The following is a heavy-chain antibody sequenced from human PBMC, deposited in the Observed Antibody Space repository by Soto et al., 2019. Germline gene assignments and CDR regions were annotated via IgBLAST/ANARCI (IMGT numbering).Heavy chain of an antibody. V-gene: IGHV4-59*01. CDR3: ARTYYDILTGYHFDY. D-gene: IGHD3-9*01. J-gene: IGHJ4*02. CDR1: GGSISSYY. Sequence: SETLSLTCTVSGGSISSYYWSWIRQPPGKGLEWIGYIYYSGSTNYNPSLKSRVTISVDTSKNQFSLKLSSVTAADTAVYYCARTYYDILTGYHFDYWGQGTLVTVS. CDR2: IYYSGST.